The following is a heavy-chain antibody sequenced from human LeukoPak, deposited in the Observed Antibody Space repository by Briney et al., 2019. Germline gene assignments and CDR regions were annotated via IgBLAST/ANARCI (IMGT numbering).Heavy chain of an antibody. V-gene: IGHV3-23*01. Sequence: PGGSLRLSCAASGFTFDNYVMAWIRQAPGKGLEWVSAISASGDGIYYTDSVKGRFTMSRDNSKDTLYLQMNSLRADDTAVYYCAKTPGGAAGNRVFDHWGQGALVTVSS. J-gene: IGHJ4*02. CDR3: AKTPGGAAGNRVFDH. D-gene: IGHD6-13*01. CDR2: ISASGDGI. CDR1: GFTFDNYV.